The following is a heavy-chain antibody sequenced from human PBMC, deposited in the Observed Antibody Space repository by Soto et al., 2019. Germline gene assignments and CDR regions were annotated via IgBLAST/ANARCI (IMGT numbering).Heavy chain of an antibody. J-gene: IGHJ6*02. CDR1: GGTFSSYA. Sequence: QVQLVQSGAEVKKPGSSVKVSCKASGGTFSSYAISWVRQAPGQGLEWMGGIIPIFGTANYAQKFQGRVTLTADESTSTAYMEQSSLRTEDKAVYYCARILLWFGELSRYGMDVWGQGTTVTVSS. D-gene: IGHD3-10*01. CDR3: ARILLWFGELSRYGMDV. CDR2: IIPIFGTA. V-gene: IGHV1-69*01.